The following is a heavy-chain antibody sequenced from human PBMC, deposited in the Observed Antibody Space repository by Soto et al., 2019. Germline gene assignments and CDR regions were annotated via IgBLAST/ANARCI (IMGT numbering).Heavy chain of an antibody. Sequence: GESLRLSCAASVFTFSSYAMSWVRQAPGKGLEWVSAISGSGGSTYYADSVKGRFTISRDNSKNTLYLQMNSLRAEDTAVYYCAKEILPTYYYDSSGYPWGIAFDIWGQGTMVTVSS. V-gene: IGHV3-23*01. D-gene: IGHD3-22*01. CDR3: AKEILPTYYYDSSGYPWGIAFDI. J-gene: IGHJ3*02. CDR1: VFTFSSYA. CDR2: ISGSGGST.